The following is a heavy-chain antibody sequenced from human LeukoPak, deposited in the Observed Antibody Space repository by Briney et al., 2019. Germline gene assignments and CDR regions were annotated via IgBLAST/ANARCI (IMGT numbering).Heavy chain of an antibody. D-gene: IGHD6-13*01. Sequence: GGSLRLFCAASGLTFSSYAMSWVRQAPGKGLGWVSAISGSGGSTYYADSVKGRFTISRDNSKNTLYLQMNSLRPEDTAVYYCAKERYSSSSLFAITPFDYWGQGSLVTVSS. J-gene: IGHJ4*02. V-gene: IGHV3-23*01. CDR1: GLTFSSYA. CDR3: AKERYSSSSLFAITPFDY. CDR2: ISGSGGST.